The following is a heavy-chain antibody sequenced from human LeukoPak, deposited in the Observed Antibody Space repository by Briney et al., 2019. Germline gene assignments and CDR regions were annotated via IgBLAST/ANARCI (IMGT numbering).Heavy chain of an antibody. CDR3: VKARIAAPGTDYCFDY. V-gene: IGHV3-43D*03. CDR2: LSWHGGST. Sequence: GGSLRLSCAASGFTFSSYWMSWVRQAPGKGLEWVSLLSWHGGSTYYADSLKGRFTISRDNSKNSLYLQMNSLRAEDTALYYCVKARIAAPGTDYCFDYWGQGTLVTVSS. D-gene: IGHD6-13*01. CDR1: GFTFSSYW. J-gene: IGHJ4*02.